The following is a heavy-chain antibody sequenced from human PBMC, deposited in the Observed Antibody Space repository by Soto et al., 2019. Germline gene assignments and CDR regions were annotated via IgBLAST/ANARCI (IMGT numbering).Heavy chain of an antibody. V-gene: IGHV1-3*01. Sequence: GASVKVSSKASGYTFTSYAMHWVRQAPGQRLEWMGWINAGNGNTKYSQKFQGRVTITRDTSASTAYMELSSLRSEDTAVYYCATVKYSSGWYYFDYWGQGTLVTVSS. J-gene: IGHJ4*02. CDR3: ATVKYSSGWYYFDY. CDR2: INAGNGNT. D-gene: IGHD6-19*01. CDR1: GYTFTSYA.